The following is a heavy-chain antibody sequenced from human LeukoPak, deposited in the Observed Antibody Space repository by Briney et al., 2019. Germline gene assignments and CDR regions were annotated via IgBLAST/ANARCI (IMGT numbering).Heavy chain of an antibody. CDR2: MSRSSNYI. V-gene: IGHV3-21*01. CDR1: GFTFSSYS. D-gene: IGHD6-13*01. Sequence: GGSLRLSCAASGFTFSSYSMNWVRQAPGTGLEWVSSMSRSSNYIYYADSVKGRFTISRDNAKNTLYLQMNSLRAEDTAVYYCARILFGYSRSWWIMDVWGKGTTVTVSS. CDR3: ARILFGYSRSWWIMDV. J-gene: IGHJ6*03.